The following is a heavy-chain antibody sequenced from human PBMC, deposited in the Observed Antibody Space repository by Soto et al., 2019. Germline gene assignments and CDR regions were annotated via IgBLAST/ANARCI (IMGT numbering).Heavy chain of an antibody. CDR2: IYYSGST. CDR3: ARGYVAVAGTGYYYYGMDV. D-gene: IGHD6-19*01. J-gene: IGHJ6*02. V-gene: IGHV4-59*01. CDR1: GGAISSYY. Sequence: SETLSLTCTVSGGAISSYYCILGRHAPWEGLEWIGYIYYSGSTNYNPSLKSRVTISVDTSKNQFSLKLSSVTAADTAVYYCARGYVAVAGTGYYYYGMDVWGQGTTVTVSS.